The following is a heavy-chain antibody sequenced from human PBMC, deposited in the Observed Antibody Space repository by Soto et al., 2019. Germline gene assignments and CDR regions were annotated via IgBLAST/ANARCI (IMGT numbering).Heavy chain of an antibody. Sequence: GGSLRLSCAASGFTFSDYAMHWVRQAPGKGLEWVAVVSHDGRNTHYAESVKGRYTNSRDSSKNTVSLKMTSLRAEDTAVYYCAKGGRQWLVTSDFNYWGQGA. D-gene: IGHD6-19*01. CDR3: AKGGRQWLVTSDFNY. CDR2: VSHDGRNT. J-gene: IGHJ4*02. V-gene: IGHV3-30*18. CDR1: GFTFSDYA.